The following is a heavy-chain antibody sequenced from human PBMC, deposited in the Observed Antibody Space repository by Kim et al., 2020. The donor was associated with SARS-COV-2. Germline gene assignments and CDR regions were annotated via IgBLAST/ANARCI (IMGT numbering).Heavy chain of an antibody. J-gene: IGHJ4*02. CDR3: ASSSLLWFGELSYYFDY. V-gene: IGHV6-1*01. D-gene: IGHD3-10*01. Sequence: VKSRITINPDTSKNQFSLQLNSVTPEDTAVYYCASSSLLWFGELSYYFDYWGQGTLVTVSS.